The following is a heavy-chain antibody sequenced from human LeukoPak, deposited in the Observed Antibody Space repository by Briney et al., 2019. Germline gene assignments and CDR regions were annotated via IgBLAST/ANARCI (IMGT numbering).Heavy chain of an antibody. J-gene: IGHJ4*02. CDR3: ARGRGQQLDLGFDY. CDR2: MNPNSGNT. V-gene: IGHV1-8*01. CDR1: GYTFTSYD. D-gene: IGHD6-13*01. Sequence: ASVRVSCKASGYTFTSYDINWVRQATGQGLEWMGWMNPNSGNTGYAQKFQGRVTMTRNTSISTAYMELSSLRSEDTAVYYCARGRGQQLDLGFDYWGQGTLVTVSS.